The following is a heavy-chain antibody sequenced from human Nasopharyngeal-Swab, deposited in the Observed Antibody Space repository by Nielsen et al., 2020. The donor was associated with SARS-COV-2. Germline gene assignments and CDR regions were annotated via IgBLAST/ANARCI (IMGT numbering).Heavy chain of an antibody. J-gene: IGHJ6*02. CDR2: IKQDGSEK. CDR3: ARDFYGSGGYYNAYGMDV. Sequence: WIRQPPGKGLEWVANIKQDGSEKYYVDSVKGRFTISRDNAKNSLYLQMNSLRAEDTAVYYCARDFYGSGGYYNAYGMDVWGQGTTVTVSS. V-gene: IGHV3-7*01. D-gene: IGHD3-10*01.